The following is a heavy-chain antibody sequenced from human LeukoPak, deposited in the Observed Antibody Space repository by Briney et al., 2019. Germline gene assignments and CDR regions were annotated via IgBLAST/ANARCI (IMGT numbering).Heavy chain of an antibody. CDR3: ARYSSGYYYYYYGMDV. Sequence: SETLSLTCAVYGGSFSGYYWSWIRQPPEKGLEWIGEINHSGSTNYNPSLNSRVTISVDTSKNQFSLKLSSVTAADTAVYYCARYSSGYYYYYYGMDVWGQGTTVTVSS. V-gene: IGHV4-34*01. D-gene: IGHD3-22*01. J-gene: IGHJ6*02. CDR2: INHSGST. CDR1: GGSFSGYY.